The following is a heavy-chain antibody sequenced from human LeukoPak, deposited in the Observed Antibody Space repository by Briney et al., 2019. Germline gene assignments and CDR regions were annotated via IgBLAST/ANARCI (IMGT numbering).Heavy chain of an antibody. CDR2: ISYDGSNK. CDR3: AKGSEGMTTVTTGYFDY. V-gene: IGHV3-30*18. Sequence: TGGSLRLSCAASGFTFSSYGMHWVRQAPGKGLEWVAVISYDGSNKYYADSVKGRFTISRDNSKNTLYLQMNSLRAEDMAVYYCAKGSEGMTTVTTGYFDYWGQGTLVTVSS. CDR1: GFTFSSYG. D-gene: IGHD4-17*01. J-gene: IGHJ4*02.